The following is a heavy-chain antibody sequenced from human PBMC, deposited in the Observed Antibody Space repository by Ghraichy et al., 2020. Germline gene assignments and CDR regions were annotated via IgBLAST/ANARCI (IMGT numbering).Heavy chain of an antibody. V-gene: IGHV3-23*01. CDR3: AKDRIVGATTPDDAFDI. CDR2: ISGSGGST. D-gene: IGHD1-26*01. Sequence: GGYLRLSCAASGFTFSSYAMSWVRQAPGKGLEWVSAISGSGGSTYYADSVKGRFTISRDNSKNTLYLQMNSLRAEDTAVYYCAKDRIVGATTPDDAFDIWGQGTMVTVSS. CDR1: GFTFSSYA. J-gene: IGHJ3*02.